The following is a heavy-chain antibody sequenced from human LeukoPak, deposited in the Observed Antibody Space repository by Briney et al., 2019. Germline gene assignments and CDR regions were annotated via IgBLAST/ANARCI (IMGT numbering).Heavy chain of an antibody. V-gene: IGHV3-15*07. J-gene: IGHJ3*02. D-gene: IGHD1-14*01. CDR2: IKSKIDGGTT. CDR3: ARERKVYDAFDI. CDR1: GFTFSNAW. Sequence: GGSLRLSCAASGFTFSNAWMDWVRQAPGKGPEWVGRIKSKIDGGTTDYAAPVKGRFTISRDDSKNTLYLQMNSLRDEDTAVYYCARERKVYDAFDIWGQGTMVTVSS.